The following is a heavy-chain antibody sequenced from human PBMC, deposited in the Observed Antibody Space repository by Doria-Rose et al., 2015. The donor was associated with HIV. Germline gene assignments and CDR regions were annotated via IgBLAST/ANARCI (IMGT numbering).Heavy chain of an antibody. J-gene: IGHJ4*02. Sequence: QVTLKESGPVLVKPTGTLTLTCTVSGVSLSSPGMGVSWIRQPPGKALERLADLFSDDERSYTTSLKSRLTISRGTSKSQVVLTMTDMDPVDTATYYCARIKSSRWYHKYYFDFWGQGTLVIVSA. D-gene: IGHD6-13*01. CDR1: GVSLSSPGMG. V-gene: IGHV2-26*01. CDR2: LFSDDER. CDR3: ARIKSSRWYHKYYFDF.